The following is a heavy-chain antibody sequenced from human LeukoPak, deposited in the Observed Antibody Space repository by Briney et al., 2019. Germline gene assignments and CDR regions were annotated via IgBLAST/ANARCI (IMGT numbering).Heavy chain of an antibody. CDR3: ARGRARFGMDV. J-gene: IGHJ6*02. CDR2: MNPNSGNT. Sequence: ASVKVSCKASGYTFASYDINWVRQATGQGLEWMGWMNPNSGNTVYTQRFQGRVTMTRNTSTSTAYMELSNLRSEDTAVYYCARGRARFGMDVWGQGTTVTVSS. CDR1: GYTFASYD. V-gene: IGHV1-8*01.